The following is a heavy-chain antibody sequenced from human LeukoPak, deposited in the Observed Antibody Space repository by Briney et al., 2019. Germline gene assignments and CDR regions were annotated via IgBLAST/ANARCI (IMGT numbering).Heavy chain of an antibody. D-gene: IGHD6-13*01. CDR2: ISSSSSYI. Sequence: GGSLRLSCAASGFTFSSYSMNWVRQAPGKGLEWVSSISSSSSYIYYADSVKGRFTISRDNSENTLYLQMNSLRADDTAVYYCAKSYSSSWYYFDYWGQGTLVTVSS. J-gene: IGHJ4*02. CDR1: GFTFSSYS. V-gene: IGHV3-21*04. CDR3: AKSYSSSWYYFDY.